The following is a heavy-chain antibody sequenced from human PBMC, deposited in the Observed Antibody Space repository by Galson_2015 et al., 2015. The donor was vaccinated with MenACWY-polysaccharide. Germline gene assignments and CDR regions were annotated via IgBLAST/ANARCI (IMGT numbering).Heavy chain of an antibody. Sequence: SVKVSCKASGYTFTSYAMHWVRQAPGQRLEWMGWINAGNGNTKYSQKFQGRVTITRDTSASTAYMELRSLRSDDTAVYYCARGTVGATEFDYWGQGTLVTVSS. D-gene: IGHD1-26*01. J-gene: IGHJ4*02. CDR3: ARGTVGATEFDY. V-gene: IGHV1-3*01. CDR2: INAGNGNT. CDR1: GYTFTSYA.